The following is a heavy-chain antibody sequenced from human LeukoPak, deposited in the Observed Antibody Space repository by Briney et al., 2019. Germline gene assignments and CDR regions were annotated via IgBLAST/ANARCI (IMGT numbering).Heavy chain of an antibody. Sequence: GGSLRLSCAASGFTFSSYSMNWARQAPGKGLEWVASINHNGNVNYYVDSVKGRFTISRDNAKNSLYLQMGNLRAEDTAVYFCARGGGLDVWGQGATVTVSS. CDR2: INHNGNVN. CDR1: GFTFSSYS. V-gene: IGHV3-7*03. D-gene: IGHD3-16*01. CDR3: ARGGGLDV. J-gene: IGHJ6*02.